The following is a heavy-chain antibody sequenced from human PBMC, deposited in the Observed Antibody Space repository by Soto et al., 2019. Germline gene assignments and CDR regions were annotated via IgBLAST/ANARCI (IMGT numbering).Heavy chain of an antibody. J-gene: IGHJ6*03. V-gene: IGHV4-34*01. Sequence: SETLSLTCAVYGGSFSGYYWSWIRQPPGKGLEWIGEINHSGSTNYNPSLKSRVTISVDTSKNQFSLKLSSVTAADTAVYYCARGPRGDYYYYMDVWGKGTTVTVSS. CDR3: ARGPRGDYYYYMDV. CDR1: GGSFSGYY. CDR2: INHSGST.